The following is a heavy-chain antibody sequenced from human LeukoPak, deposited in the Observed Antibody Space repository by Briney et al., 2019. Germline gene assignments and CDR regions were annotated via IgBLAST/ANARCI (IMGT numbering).Heavy chain of an antibody. Sequence: SETLSLTCTVSGGSISSYYWSWIRQPPGKGLEWIGFISDSGSTNYNPSLKSRVTISVDTSKNQFSLKVNSVTAADTAFYYCARVRRYGTTGYHLDYWGQGTLVTVSS. J-gene: IGHJ4*02. CDR3: ARVRRYGTTGYHLDY. CDR1: GGSISSYY. CDR2: ISDSGST. D-gene: IGHD2/OR15-2a*01. V-gene: IGHV4-59*01.